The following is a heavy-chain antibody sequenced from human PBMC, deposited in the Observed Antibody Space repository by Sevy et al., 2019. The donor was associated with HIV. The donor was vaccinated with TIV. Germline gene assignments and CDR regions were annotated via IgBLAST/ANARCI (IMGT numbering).Heavy chain of an antibody. J-gene: IGHJ4*02. CDR1: GFTFSSYT. D-gene: IGHD2-15*01. Sequence: GGSLRLSCSASGFTFSSYTMIWVRQAPGRGLEWVSASSGTGSYIYYADSGKDRFTISRENAKNLLYLQMNSMRAEDTAVYYCARDHGYCSGGSCYSGGYWGQGTLVTVSS. V-gene: IGHV3-21*06. CDR2: SSGTGSYI. CDR3: ARDHGYCSGGSCYSGGY.